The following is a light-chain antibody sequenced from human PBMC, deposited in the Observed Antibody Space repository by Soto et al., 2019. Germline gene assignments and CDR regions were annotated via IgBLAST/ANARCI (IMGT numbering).Light chain of an antibody. Sequence: DIQVTQSPFSLSASVGDRVTSTCRASQSIGRFLNWHQQKPGKAPNVLINVASTLRSGVPSRFSGSGSGTEFTLTISSLQPDDFATYYCQHYNSYSEAFGQGTKVDTK. J-gene: IGKJ1*01. CDR2: VAS. CDR3: QHYNSYSEA. CDR1: QSIGRF. V-gene: IGKV1-5*01.